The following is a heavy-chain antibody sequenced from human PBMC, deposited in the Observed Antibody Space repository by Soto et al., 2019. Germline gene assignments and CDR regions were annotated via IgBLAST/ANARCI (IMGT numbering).Heavy chain of an antibody. D-gene: IGHD3-9*01. CDR2: ISYDGSNK. Sequence: QVQLVESGGGVVQPGRSLRLSCAASGFTFSSYAMHWVRQAPGKGLEWVAVISYDGSNKYYADSVKGRFTISRDNSKNTLXLQXXXXXAXXXXXXXXXXXXXXXXXXYFDXKHSPPDY. CDR1: GFTFSSYA. J-gene: IGHJ4*01. V-gene: IGHV3-30-3*01. CDR3: XXXXXXXXXXYFDXKHSPPDY.